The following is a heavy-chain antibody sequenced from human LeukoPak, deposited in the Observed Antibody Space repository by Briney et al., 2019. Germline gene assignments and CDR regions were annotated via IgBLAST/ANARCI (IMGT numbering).Heavy chain of an antibody. CDR1: GGSIFTYY. CDR2: IYYSGNT. D-gene: IGHD6-13*01. J-gene: IGHJ2*01. V-gene: IGHV4-59*01. Sequence: SETLSLTCTVSGGSIFTYYWSWIRQPPGKGLEWIGYIYYSGNTNYNPSLKSRVTISVDTSKNQFSLKLRSVTAADTAVYYCARVSYSRSYDYWYFDLWGRGTLVTVSS. CDR3: ARVSYSRSYDYWYFDL.